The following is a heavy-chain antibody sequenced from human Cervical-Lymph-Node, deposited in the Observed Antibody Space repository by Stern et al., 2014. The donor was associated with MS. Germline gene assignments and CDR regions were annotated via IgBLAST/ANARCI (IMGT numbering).Heavy chain of an antibody. J-gene: IGHJ6*02. V-gene: IGHV1-24*01. CDR2: FDPEHGET. D-gene: IGHD2-21*02. CDR3: ATHRGRVTYYYGMDV. CDR1: GYTLSEIS. Sequence: QVQLVESGAEVKKPGASVKVSCKVSGYTLSEISMNWVRQAPGKGLEWMGGFDPEHGETRYAQKFHGRVAMAEDRSTDTAYMELSSLRSEDTAVYYCATHRGRVTYYYGMDVWGQGTTVTVSS.